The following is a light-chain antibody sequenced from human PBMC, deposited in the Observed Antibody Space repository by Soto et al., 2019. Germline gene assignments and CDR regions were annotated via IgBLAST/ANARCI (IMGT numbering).Light chain of an antibody. CDR3: QQRNMWPVT. CDR1: QSVSND. CDR2: DAS. V-gene: IGKV3-11*01. J-gene: IGKJ5*01. Sequence: EIVLTQSPATLSLSPGERATLSCRASQSVSNDLGWYQRKPGQAPRLLIYDASNRATGIPARFSGSGSGTDFTLTISSLEPEDFALYFCQQRNMWPVTFVQGTRLEIK.